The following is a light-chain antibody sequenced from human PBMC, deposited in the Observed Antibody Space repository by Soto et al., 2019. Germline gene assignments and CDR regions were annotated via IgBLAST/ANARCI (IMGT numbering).Light chain of an antibody. CDR3: QQTYTTPWT. CDR1: QSIKNY. CDR2: AAS. J-gene: IGKJ1*01. Sequence: DIQMTQSPSSLSASVGDRVTITCRASQSIKNYLNWYQHTPGKAPNLLIYAASSLQSGVPSRFGGSGSGTDFTLTISNLQPEDFATYYCQQTYTTPWTFGLGTKVEVK. V-gene: IGKV1-39*01.